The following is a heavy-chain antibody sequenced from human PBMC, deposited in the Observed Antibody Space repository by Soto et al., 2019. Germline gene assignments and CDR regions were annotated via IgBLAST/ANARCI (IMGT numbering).Heavy chain of an antibody. V-gene: IGHV4-4*02. Sequence: SETLSLTCVVSGGSISSSNWWSWVRQPPGKGLEWIGKIYHTGTTSYNPSLQSRVTVSVDKSKNQFSLKLSSVTAADTAVYYCARITEDGFDYWGQGTLVT. CDR2: IYHTGTT. CDR3: ARITEDGFDY. D-gene: IGHD1-20*01. J-gene: IGHJ4*02. CDR1: GGSISSSNW.